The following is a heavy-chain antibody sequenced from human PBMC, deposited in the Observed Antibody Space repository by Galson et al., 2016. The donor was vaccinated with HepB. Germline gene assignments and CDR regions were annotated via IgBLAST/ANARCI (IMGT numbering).Heavy chain of an antibody. CDR2: TYYNSKWNN. CDR1: GDSVSSSSTG. CDR3: ARGYFKAGFDS. V-gene: IGHV6-1*01. J-gene: IGHJ5*01. Sequence: CAISGDSVSSSSTGWNWIRQSPSRGLEWLGGTYYNSKWNNDYAVSVKSRVIINPDTSKNQFSLQLNSVTPEDTAVYYCARGYFKAGFDSWGQGTLVTVSS. D-gene: IGHD3-9*01.